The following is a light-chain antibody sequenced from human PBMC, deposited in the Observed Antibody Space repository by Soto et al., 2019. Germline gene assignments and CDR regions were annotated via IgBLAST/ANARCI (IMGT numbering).Light chain of an antibody. CDR3: QKYNSAPLT. V-gene: IGKV1-27*01. Sequence: DIQMTQSPSSLSASVGDRVTITCRASQGIRNYLAWYQQKPGKVPKLLIYAASTLQSGVPSRFSGSGSGTDFTRTISSLQPEDVATYYCQKYNSAPLTFGGGTKVEIK. J-gene: IGKJ4*01. CDR2: AAS. CDR1: QGIRNY.